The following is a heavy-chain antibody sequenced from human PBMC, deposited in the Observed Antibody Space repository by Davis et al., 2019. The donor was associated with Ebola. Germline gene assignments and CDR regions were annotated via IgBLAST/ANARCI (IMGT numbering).Heavy chain of an antibody. V-gene: IGHV4-39*02. D-gene: IGHD4-17*01. CDR3: ARDSDGDYRNYYYYYGMDV. Sequence: SETLSLTCTVSGGSISSSSYYWGWIRQPPGKGLEWIGSIYYSGSTYYNPSLKSRVTISVDTSKNQFSLKLSSVTAADTAVYYCARDSDGDYRNYYYYYGMDVWGQGTTVTVSS. CDR1: GGSISSSSYY. CDR2: IYYSGST. J-gene: IGHJ6*02.